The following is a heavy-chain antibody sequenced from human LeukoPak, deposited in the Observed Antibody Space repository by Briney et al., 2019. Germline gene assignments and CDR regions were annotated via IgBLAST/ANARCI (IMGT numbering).Heavy chain of an antibody. D-gene: IGHD3-22*01. CDR3: ARVNYYDNSAYFKGWFDP. CDR1: GYTFTDYG. Sequence: EASVKVSCKASGYTFTDYGISWVRQAPGQGLEWMGWTSAYNANPNYAKKLQGRVTMTTDTSTSTAYMELRSLSSDDTAVYYCARVNYYDNSAYFKGWFDPWGQGTLVTVSS. V-gene: IGHV1-18*01. J-gene: IGHJ5*02. CDR2: TSAYNANP.